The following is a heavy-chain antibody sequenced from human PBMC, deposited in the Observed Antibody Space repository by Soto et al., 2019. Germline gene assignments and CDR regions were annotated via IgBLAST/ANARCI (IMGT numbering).Heavy chain of an antibody. CDR3: AREHDFWSGYAFEI. J-gene: IGHJ3*02. CDR2: INAGNGNI. V-gene: IGHV1-3*01. CDR1: GYSFTIYS. Sequence: ASVKVSCKAFGYSFTIYSIEWVRQAPGQRLEWMGWINAGNGNIKYSQNLQGRVTITRDTSASTVYMELSSLRSEDTAVYYCAREHDFWSGYAFEIWGQGTMVTVSS. D-gene: IGHD3-3*01.